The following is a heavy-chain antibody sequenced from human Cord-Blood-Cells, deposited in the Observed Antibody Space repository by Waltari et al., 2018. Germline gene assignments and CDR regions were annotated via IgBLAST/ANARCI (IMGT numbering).Heavy chain of an antibody. Sequence: QVQLVQSGAEVKKPGTSVKVSCKASGYTFTAYYMHWVRQAPGKGLEGMGWINPNSGGTNYAQKVQGWVTMTRDTSIRTAYMELGRLRSDDTAVYYCARGHIAAAGQDAGDIWGQGTMVTVSS. J-gene: IGHJ3*02. CDR3: ARGHIAAAGQDAGDI. D-gene: IGHD6-13*01. V-gene: IGHV1-2*04. CDR2: INPNSGGT. CDR1: GYTFTAYY.